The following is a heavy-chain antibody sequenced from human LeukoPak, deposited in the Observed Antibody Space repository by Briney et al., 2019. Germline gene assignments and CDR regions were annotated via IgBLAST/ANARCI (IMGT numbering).Heavy chain of an antibody. V-gene: IGHV4-4*07. D-gene: IGHD4-23*01. CDR3: ARGLVVTTGEQNWFDP. CDR1: AGSISSYY. Sequence: PSETLTLTCTVSAGSISSYYWSWIRQPAGKGLEWIGRIYTSGSTNYNPSLKSRVTISVDKSKNQFSLKLSSVTAADTAVYYCARGLVVTTGEQNWFDPWGQGTLVTVSS. J-gene: IGHJ5*02. CDR2: IYTSGST.